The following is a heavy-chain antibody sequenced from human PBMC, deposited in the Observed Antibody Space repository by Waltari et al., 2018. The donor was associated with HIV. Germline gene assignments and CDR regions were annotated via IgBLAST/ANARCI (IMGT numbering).Heavy chain of an antibody. V-gene: IGHV3-53*02. CDR2: IYISGDA. D-gene: IGHD3-3*02. CDR1: GLSVSSNY. CDR3: ARVRSIMGRFLGFDY. Sequence: EVQLVETGGGLIQPGGSLRLSCAASGLSVSSNYMNWVRQAPGKEREWVSVIYISGDAYYADFVNGRFTISRDNSKNTLYLQMNSLRAEDTAVYYCARVRSIMGRFLGFDYWGQGTLVTVSS. J-gene: IGHJ4*02.